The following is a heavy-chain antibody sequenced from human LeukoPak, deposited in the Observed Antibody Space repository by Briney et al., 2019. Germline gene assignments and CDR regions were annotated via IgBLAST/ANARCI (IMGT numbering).Heavy chain of an antibody. Sequence: ASVKVSCKASGGTFSSYAISWVRQAPGQGLEWMGGIIPIFGTANYAQKFQGRVTITADESTSTAYMELSSLRSEDTAVYYCARDLWFVGDSGGPGDAFDIWGQGTMVTVSS. V-gene: IGHV1-69*13. D-gene: IGHD2-15*01. J-gene: IGHJ3*02. CDR3: ARDLWFVGDSGGPGDAFDI. CDR2: IIPIFGTA. CDR1: GGTFSSYA.